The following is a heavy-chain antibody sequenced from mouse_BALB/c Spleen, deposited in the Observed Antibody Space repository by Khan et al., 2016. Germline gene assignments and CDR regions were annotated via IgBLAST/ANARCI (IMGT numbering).Heavy chain of an antibody. V-gene: IGHV9-3-1*01. Sequence: QIQLVQSGPELKKPGETVRISCKASGYTFTNYGMNWVKQAPGKGLKWMGWINTYTGEPTYADDFKGRFAFSLETSASNAYLQIKNLKNEDTATYFCARPDYGSSRGFAYWGQGTLVTVSA. CDR3: ARPDYGSSRGFAY. D-gene: IGHD1-1*01. CDR2: INTYTGEP. J-gene: IGHJ3*01. CDR1: GYTFTNYG.